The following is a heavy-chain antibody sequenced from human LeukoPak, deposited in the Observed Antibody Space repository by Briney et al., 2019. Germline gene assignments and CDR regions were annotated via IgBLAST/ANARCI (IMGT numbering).Heavy chain of an antibody. CDR1: GFLFRAFS. CDR2: ISRSGETT. Sequence: GGSLRLSCAASGFLFRAFSMNWVRQAPGKGLEWVSYISRSGETTYYVDSVMGRFTISKDNAKDLVFLEMNGLRDEDTAVYYCARVMADFWSGYPEFDFDYWGQGTLVTVSS. V-gene: IGHV3-48*02. CDR3: ARVMADFWSGYPEFDFDY. J-gene: IGHJ4*02. D-gene: IGHD3-3*01.